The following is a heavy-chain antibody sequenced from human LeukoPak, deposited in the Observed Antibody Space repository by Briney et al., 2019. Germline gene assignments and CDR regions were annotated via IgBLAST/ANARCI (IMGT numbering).Heavy chain of an antibody. V-gene: IGHV1-2*02. CDR2: INPNSGGT. J-gene: IGHJ4*02. D-gene: IGHD6-13*01. CDR3: ARDPAGGAAEFDY. CDR1: GYTFTDYY. Sequence: ASVKVCCKASGYTFTDYYMHWVRQAPGQGLEWMGWINPNSGGTNYAQKFQGRVTMTRDTSISTAYMELSRLRSDDTAVYYCARDPAGGAAEFDYWGQGTLVTVSS.